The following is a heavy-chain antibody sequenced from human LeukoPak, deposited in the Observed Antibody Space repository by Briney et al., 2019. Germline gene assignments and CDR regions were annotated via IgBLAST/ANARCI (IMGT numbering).Heavy chain of an antibody. V-gene: IGHV3-48*04. J-gene: IGHJ4*02. D-gene: IGHD2-15*01. CDR2: ISSSSSTI. Sequence: PGGSPRLSCAASGFTFSAYAMTWVRQAPGKGLEWVSYISSSSSTIYYADPVKGRFTISRDNAKNSLYLQMNSLRVEDTAVYYCARESRYCGGGGCYDKGFDYWGQGTLVTVSS. CDR3: ARESRYCGGGGCYDKGFDY. CDR1: GFTFSAYA.